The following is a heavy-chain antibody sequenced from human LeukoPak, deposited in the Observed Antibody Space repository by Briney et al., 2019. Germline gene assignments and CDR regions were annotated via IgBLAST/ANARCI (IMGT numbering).Heavy chain of an antibody. CDR2: IKQDGSER. V-gene: IGHV3-7*01. CDR3: AGSGWQVYLDY. Sequence: PGGSLRLSCAASGFTFTTFWMSWVRQAPGRGLEWVANIKQDGSERYYVDSVKGRFSISRDNAKNPLYLQMNRRRAEDTGVYYCAGSGWQVYLDYWGQGALVTVSS. D-gene: IGHD6-19*01. J-gene: IGHJ4*02. CDR1: GFTFTTFW.